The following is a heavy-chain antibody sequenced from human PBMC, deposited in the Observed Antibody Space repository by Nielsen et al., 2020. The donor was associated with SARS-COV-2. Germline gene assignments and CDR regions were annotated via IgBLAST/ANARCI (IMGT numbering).Heavy chain of an antibody. D-gene: IGHD4/OR15-4a*01. CDR3: ARLRRGGLWSLTGGGYFDY. J-gene: IGHJ4*02. CDR2: IYYSGST. CDR1: GGSFSGYY. V-gene: IGHV4-39*01. Sequence: SETLSLTCAVYGGSFSGYYWGWIRQPPGKGLEWIGSIYYSGSTYYNPSLKSRVTISVDTSKNQFSLKLSSVTAADTAVYYCARLRRGGLWSLTGGGYFDYWGQGTLVTVSS.